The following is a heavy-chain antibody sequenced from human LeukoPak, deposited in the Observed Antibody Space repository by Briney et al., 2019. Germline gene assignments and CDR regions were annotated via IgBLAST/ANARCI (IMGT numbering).Heavy chain of an antibody. CDR3: AKDRDLLWFGELLSPLDY. Sequence: GGSLRLSCAASGFTVSSNYMSWVRQAPGKGLEWVSVIYSGGSTYYADSVKGRFTISRDNSKNTRYLQMNSLRAEDTAVCYCAKDRDLLWFGELLSPLDYWGQGTLVTVSS. CDR1: GFTVSSNY. CDR2: IYSGGST. J-gene: IGHJ4*02. V-gene: IGHV3-66*01. D-gene: IGHD3-10*01.